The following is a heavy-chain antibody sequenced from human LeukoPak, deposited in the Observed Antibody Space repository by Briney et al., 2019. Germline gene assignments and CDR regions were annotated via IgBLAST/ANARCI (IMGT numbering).Heavy chain of an antibody. D-gene: IGHD1-26*01. CDR1: GGTFSSYA. CDR2: IIPIFGTA. V-gene: IGHV1-69*13. J-gene: IGHJ5*02. Sequence: SVTVSCKASGGTFSSYAISWVRQAPGQGLEWMGWIIPIFGTANYAQKFQGRVTITADESTSTAYMELSSLRSEDTAVYYCARDRSVVGATYNWFDPWGQGTLVTVSS. CDR3: ARDRSVVGATYNWFDP.